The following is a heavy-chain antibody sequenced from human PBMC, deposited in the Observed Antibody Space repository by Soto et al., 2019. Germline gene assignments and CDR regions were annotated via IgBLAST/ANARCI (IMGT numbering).Heavy chain of an antibody. CDR1: WVTFSDSS. J-gene: IGHJ5*02. CDR3: LGTTTSIDP. D-gene: IGHD1-7*01. Sequence: GGSPGLSCAASWVTFSDSSIHWVPQASGKGLEWVGHIRSKVHTYATAYAASVKGRFTISRDDSKNTAFLQMNSLKTEDTAVYYCLGTTTSIDPWGQGTLVTVSS. V-gene: IGHV3-73*01. CDR2: IRSKVHTYAT.